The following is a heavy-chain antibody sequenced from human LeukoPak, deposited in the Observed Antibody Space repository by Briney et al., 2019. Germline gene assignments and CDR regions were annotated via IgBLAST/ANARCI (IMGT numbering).Heavy chain of an antibody. D-gene: IGHD3-3*01. CDR2: ISSSSTTI. Sequence: GGSLRLSCAASGFTFSFYWMTWVRQAPGKGLEWVSYISSSSTTISYADSVKGRFTISRDNAENSLYLQMNSLRAEDTAVYYCARAGDFSFKDWGQGTLVTDSS. V-gene: IGHV3-48*01. CDR1: GFTFSFYW. CDR3: ARAGDFSFKD. J-gene: IGHJ4*02.